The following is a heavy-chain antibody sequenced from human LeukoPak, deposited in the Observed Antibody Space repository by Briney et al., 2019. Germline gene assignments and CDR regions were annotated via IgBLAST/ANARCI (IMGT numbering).Heavy chain of an antibody. D-gene: IGHD2-15*01. CDR2: VRNKANSYTT. Sequence: GGSLRLSCAASGFTFTDHYMDWACQAPGKGLEWVGRVRNKANSYTTEYAASVKGRFTVSRDDSKNSIYLQMNSLKIDDTAVYYCARAGVAATLDYWGQGTLVTVSS. V-gene: IGHV3-72*01. J-gene: IGHJ4*02. CDR3: ARAGVAATLDY. CDR1: GFTFTDHY.